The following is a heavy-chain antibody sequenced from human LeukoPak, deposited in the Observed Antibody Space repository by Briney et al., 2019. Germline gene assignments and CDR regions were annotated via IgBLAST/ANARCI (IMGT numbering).Heavy chain of an antibody. CDR3: ARDGASDYTEQYYYYGMDV. CDR1: GYTFTSYG. V-gene: IGHV1-18*01. J-gene: IGHJ6*02. Sequence: GASVKVPCKASGYTFTSYGISWVRQAPGQGLEWMGWISAYNGNTNYAQKLQGRVTMTTDTSTSTAYMELRSLRSDDTAVYYCARDGASDYTEQYYYYGMDVWGQGTTVTVSS. D-gene: IGHD4-4*01. CDR2: ISAYNGNT.